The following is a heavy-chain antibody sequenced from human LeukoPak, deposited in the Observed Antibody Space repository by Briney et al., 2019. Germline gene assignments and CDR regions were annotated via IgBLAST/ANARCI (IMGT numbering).Heavy chain of an antibody. Sequence: GGSLRLSCAASGFTFSSYSMNWVRQAPGKGLEWVSYISSSSSTIYYADSVKGRFTISRDNTNNTLYLQMNNLRAEDTAVYYCAKTHSSSWHPLDFWGQGTLVTASS. D-gene: IGHD6-13*01. J-gene: IGHJ4*02. CDR3: AKTHSSSWHPLDF. V-gene: IGHV3-48*01. CDR2: ISSSSSTI. CDR1: GFTFSSYS.